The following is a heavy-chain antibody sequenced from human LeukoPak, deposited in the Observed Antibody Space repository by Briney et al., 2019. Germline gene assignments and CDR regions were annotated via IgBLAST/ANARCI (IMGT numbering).Heavy chain of an antibody. CDR2: ISYDGSNK. Sequence: GGSLRLSCAASGFTFSSYAMHRVRQAPGKGLEWVAVISYDGSNKYYADSVKGRFTISRDNSKNTLYLQMNSLRAEDTAVYYYARASDIVVVPAAIDYYYGMDVWGKGTTVTVSS. J-gene: IGHJ6*04. CDR3: ARASDIVVVPAAIDYYYGMDV. CDR1: GFTFSSYA. D-gene: IGHD2-2*01. V-gene: IGHV3-30*04.